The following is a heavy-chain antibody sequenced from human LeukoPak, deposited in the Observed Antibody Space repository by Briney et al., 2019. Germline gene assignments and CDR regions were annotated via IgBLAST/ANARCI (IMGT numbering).Heavy chain of an antibody. J-gene: IGHJ6*03. CDR1: GFTFGDYS. Sequence: GRSLRLSCTASGFTFGDYSIIWVRQAPGKGPEWVSFIRKAAHGETREFAETVKGRFSISRDDYKSVAYLDMNNLQIDDTAVYYCGRIQKAANTIYWYYMDVWGKGTTVTVSS. V-gene: IGHV3-49*04. CDR3: GRIQKAANTIYWYYMDV. CDR2: IRKAAHGETR. D-gene: IGHD3-9*01.